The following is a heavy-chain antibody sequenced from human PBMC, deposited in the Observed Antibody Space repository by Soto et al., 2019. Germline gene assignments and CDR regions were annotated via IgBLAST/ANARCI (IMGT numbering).Heavy chain of an antibody. D-gene: IGHD6-13*01. CDR1: GYTFTSYY. V-gene: IGHV1-46*01. CDR2: INPSGGST. J-gene: IGHJ4*02. Sequence: ASVKVSCKESGYTFTSYYMHWVRQAPGQGLEWMGIINPSGGSTSYAQKFQGRVTMTRDTSTSTVYMELSSLRSEDTAVYYCARDTGIAAPLYYFDYWGQGTLVTVSS. CDR3: ARDTGIAAPLYYFDY.